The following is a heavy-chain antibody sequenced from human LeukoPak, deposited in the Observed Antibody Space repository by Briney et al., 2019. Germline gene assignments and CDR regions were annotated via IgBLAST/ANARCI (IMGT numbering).Heavy chain of an antibody. D-gene: IGHD2-15*01. V-gene: IGHV1-24*01. CDR3: ARLIVVVAANVYYYYYYMDV. CDR2: FDPEDGET. J-gene: IGHJ6*03. Sequence: ASVKVSCKVSGYTLTELSMHWVRQAPGKGLEWMGGFDPEDGETIYAQKFQGRVTMTEDTSTDTAYMELSSLRSEDTAVYYCARLIVVVAANVYYYYYYMDVWGKGTTVTVSS. CDR1: GYTLTELS.